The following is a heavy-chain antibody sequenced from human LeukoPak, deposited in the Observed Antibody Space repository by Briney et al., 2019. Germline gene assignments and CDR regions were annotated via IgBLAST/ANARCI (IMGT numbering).Heavy chain of an antibody. V-gene: IGHV3-23*01. CDR1: GFTFSSSA. CDR3: ARCYTYGTTWFGGLDV. D-gene: IGHD3-10*01. Sequence: GGSLRLSCAASGFTFSSSAMTWVRQVLGKGLEWVSTTGVSGPYYADSVKGRFTISRDNSKNTLYLQMNSLRAEDTAVYYCARCYTYGTTWFGGLDVWGQGTTVTVSS. J-gene: IGHJ6*02. CDR2: TGVSGP.